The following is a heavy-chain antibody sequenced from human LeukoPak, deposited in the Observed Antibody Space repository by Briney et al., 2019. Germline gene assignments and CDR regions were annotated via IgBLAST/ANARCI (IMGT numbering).Heavy chain of an antibody. Sequence: GGSLRLSCAASGFTFSSYSMNWVRQAPGKGLEWVSSISSSSSYIYYADSVKGRFTISRDNAKNSLYLQMNSLRAEDTAVYYCARVGGAAAVVWVDVWGKGTTVTVSS. CDR2: ISSSSSYI. J-gene: IGHJ6*04. V-gene: IGHV3-21*01. CDR1: GFTFSSYS. D-gene: IGHD6-13*01. CDR3: ARVGGAAAVVWVDV.